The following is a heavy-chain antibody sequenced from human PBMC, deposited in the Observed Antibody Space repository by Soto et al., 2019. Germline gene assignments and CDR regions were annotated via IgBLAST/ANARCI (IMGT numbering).Heavy chain of an antibody. CDR2: INHSGST. CDR3: AKKATISTMIRGSFDY. V-gene: IGHV4-34*01. J-gene: IGHJ4*02. Sequence: SETLSLTCAVYGGSLSGYYWTWIRQPPGKGLEWIGEINHSGSTNYNPSLKSRVTILVDMSKNQFSLKLSSVTAADTAVYYCAKKATISTMIRGSFDYWGQGTLVTVSS. CDR1: GGSLSGYY. D-gene: IGHD3-10*01.